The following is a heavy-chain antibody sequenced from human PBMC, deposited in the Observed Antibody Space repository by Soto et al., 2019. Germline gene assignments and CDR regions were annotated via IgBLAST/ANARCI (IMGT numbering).Heavy chain of an antibody. CDR2: IGGSGGTT. CDR1: GFTFINCA. V-gene: IGHV3-23*01. CDR3: AKDLPGPPYCTSTSCSTY. J-gene: IGHJ4*02. Sequence: PGGSLRLSCAASGFTFINCAMSWVRQAPGKGLEWVSTIGGSGGTTYYAGSVKGRFTISRDNSNNTLYLQMNSLRVEDTAVYYCAKDLPGPPYCTSTSCSTYWGQGTLVTVSS. D-gene: IGHD2-2*02.